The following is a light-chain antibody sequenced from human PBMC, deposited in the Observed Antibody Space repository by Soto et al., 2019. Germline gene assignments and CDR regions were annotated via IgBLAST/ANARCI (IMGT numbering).Light chain of an antibody. CDR2: GAS. CDR3: QQYGDLPT. J-gene: IGKJ5*01. CDR1: QTINRF. Sequence: TQFPSSLSASVGDRVTITCRASQTINRFLNWYQQKPGQAPRLLIYGASSRATGIPDRISGSGSGTDFTLTSSRLEPEDVAVYYCQQYGDLPTFGQGTRLEI. V-gene: IGKV3-20*01.